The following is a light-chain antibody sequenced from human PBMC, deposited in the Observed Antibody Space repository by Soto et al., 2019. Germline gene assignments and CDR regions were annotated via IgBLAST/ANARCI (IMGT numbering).Light chain of an antibody. CDR3: QPYNNWPPDTT. Sequence: EIVMTQSPATLSVSPGERATLSCRASQSVGSNLAWYQLKPGQAPRLLVYGAFTRATGIPARFSGSGSGTDFTLTISILQSEDFAIYFCQPYNNWPPDTTFGPGTKVEIK. V-gene: IGKV3-15*01. CDR2: GAF. CDR1: QSVGSN. J-gene: IGKJ1*01.